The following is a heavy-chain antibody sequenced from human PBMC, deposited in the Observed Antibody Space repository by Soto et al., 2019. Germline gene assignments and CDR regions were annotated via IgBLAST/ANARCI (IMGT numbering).Heavy chain of an antibody. CDR2: INHSGST. CDR3: ARSPFTIFGVITQYYFDY. J-gene: IGHJ4*02. V-gene: IGHV4-34*01. Sequence: PAETLSLTCAVYGGSFGGYYCIWIGQPPFKWLEWIGEINHSGSTNYNPSLKSRVTISVDTSKNQFSLKPSSVTAADTAVYYCARSPFTIFGVITQYYFDYWGQGTLVTVSS. D-gene: IGHD3-3*01. CDR1: GGSFGGYY.